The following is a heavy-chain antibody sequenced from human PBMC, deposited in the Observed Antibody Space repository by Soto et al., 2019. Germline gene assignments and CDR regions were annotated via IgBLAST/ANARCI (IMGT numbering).Heavy chain of an antibody. CDR3: ARSQGDAFDI. CDR2: IDWGDDK. CDR1: GFSLTTSGMC. J-gene: IGHJ3*02. Sequence: SGPTLVNPTQTLTLTCTFSGFSLTTSGMCVTWIRQPPGKALEWLALIDWGDDKYYNTSLMTRLTLSKDTSKNQVVLTMNNMDPVDTGTYYCARSQGDAFDIWGQGTMVTVS. V-gene: IGHV2-70*01.